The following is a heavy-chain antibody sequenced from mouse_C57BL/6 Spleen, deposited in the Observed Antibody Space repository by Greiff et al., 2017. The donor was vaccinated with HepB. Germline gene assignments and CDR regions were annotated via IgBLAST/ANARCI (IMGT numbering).Heavy chain of an antibody. CDR2: IYPRSGNT. D-gene: IGHD3-2*02. CDR3: ALDSSGYDYYAMDY. V-gene: IGHV1-81*01. CDR1: GYTFTSYG. J-gene: IGHJ4*01. Sequence: QVHVKQSGAELARPGASVKLSCKASGYTFTSYGISWVKQRTGQGLEWIGEIYPRSGNTYYNEKFKGKATLTADKSSSTAYMELRSLTSEDSAVYFCALDSSGYDYYAMDYWGQGTSVTVSS.